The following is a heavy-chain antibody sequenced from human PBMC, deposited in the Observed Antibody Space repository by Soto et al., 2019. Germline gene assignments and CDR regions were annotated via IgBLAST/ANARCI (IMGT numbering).Heavy chain of an antibody. CDR3: ARSYSSSWHYYFDY. V-gene: IGHV2-70*11. Sequence: GSGPTLVNPTQTLTLTCTFSGFSLSTSGMCVSWIRQPPGKALEWLARIDWDDDKYYSTSLKTRLTISKDTSKNQVVLTMTNMDPVDTATYYCARSYSSSWHYYFDYWGQGTLVTVSS. CDR1: GFSLSTSGMC. CDR2: IDWDDDK. D-gene: IGHD6-13*01. J-gene: IGHJ4*02.